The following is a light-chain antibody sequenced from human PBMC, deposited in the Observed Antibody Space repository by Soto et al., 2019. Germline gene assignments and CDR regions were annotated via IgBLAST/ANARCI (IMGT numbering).Light chain of an antibody. CDR2: DVS. J-gene: IGKJ4*01. Sequence: GDRVTITCRASQRISRWLAWYRQKPGKAPEVVIYDVSTLAFGVPSRISGSGSGTEFTLTIRSLQPDDFATYYCQQYSSYPITFGGGTKVDIK. CDR1: QRISRW. CDR3: QQYSSYPIT. V-gene: IGKV1-5*01.